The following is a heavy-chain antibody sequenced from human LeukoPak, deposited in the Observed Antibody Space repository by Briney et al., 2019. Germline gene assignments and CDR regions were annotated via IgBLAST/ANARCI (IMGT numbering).Heavy chain of an antibody. V-gene: IGHV3-9*01. CDR3: AKLTGAAAGPYYFDY. CDR2: ISWNSGSI. J-gene: IGHJ4*02. CDR1: GFTFSSYS. Sequence: GGSLRLSCAASGFTFSSYSMNWVRQAPGKGLEWVSGISWNSGSIGYADSVKGRFTISRDNAKNSLYLQMNSLRAEDTALYYCAKLTGAAAGPYYFDYWGQGTLVTVSS. D-gene: IGHD6-13*01.